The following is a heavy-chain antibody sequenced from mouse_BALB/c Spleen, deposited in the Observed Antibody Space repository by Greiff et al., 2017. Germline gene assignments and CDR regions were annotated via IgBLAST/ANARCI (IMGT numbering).Heavy chain of an antibody. D-gene: IGHD2-3*01. CDR3: ARDDFDY. J-gene: IGHJ2*01. CDR1: GYSFTGYY. Sequence: VQLQQPGAELVRPGASVKLSCKASGYSFTGYYMHWVKQSHGKSLEWIGRVNPNNGGTSYNQKFKGKAILTVDKSSSTAYMELRSLTSEDSAVYYCARDDFDYWGQGTTLTVSS. V-gene: IGHV1-34*01. CDR2: VNPNNGGT.